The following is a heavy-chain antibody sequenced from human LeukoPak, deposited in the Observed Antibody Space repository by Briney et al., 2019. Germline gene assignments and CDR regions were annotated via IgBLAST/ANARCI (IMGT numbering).Heavy chain of an antibody. CDR3: ARDSSYYDFWSGYYWSYTSHFDY. J-gene: IGHJ4*02. Sequence: AVMSYXXXXXXSPDSVKRRFTISRYNSKNTLYLQMNSLRAEDTAVYYCARDSSYYDFWSGYYWSYTSHFDYWGQGTLVTVSS. D-gene: IGHD3-3*01. V-gene: IGHV3-30*01. CDR2: MSYXXXXX.